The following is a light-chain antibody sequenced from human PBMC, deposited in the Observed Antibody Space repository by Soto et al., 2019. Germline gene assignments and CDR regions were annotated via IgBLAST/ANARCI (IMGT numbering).Light chain of an antibody. V-gene: IGKV1-12*01. CDR1: QGINSW. CDR2: AAS. Sequence: DIQMTQSPSSVSASVGDRVTITCRASQGINSWLAWYQQQPGKAPKLLIYAASSLQSGVPSRFSGSGSGTDFTLTISSLQPEDFATYYCLQAHSFPRGFGQGTKLEIK. J-gene: IGKJ2*01. CDR3: LQAHSFPRG.